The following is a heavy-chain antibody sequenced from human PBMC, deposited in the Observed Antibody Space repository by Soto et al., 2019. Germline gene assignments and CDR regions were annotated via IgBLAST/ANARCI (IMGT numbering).Heavy chain of an antibody. J-gene: IGHJ3*01. CDR1: GGTFSSYT. CDR3: ARGRVPAAIVEDDAFDF. V-gene: IGHV1-69*02. Sequence: GASVKVSCKASGGTFSSYTISWVRQAPGQGLEWMGRIIPILGIANYAQKFQGRVTITADKSTSTAYMELSSLRSEDTAVYYCARGRVPAAIVEDDAFDFWGQGTMVTVSS. D-gene: IGHD2-2*01. CDR2: IIPILGIA.